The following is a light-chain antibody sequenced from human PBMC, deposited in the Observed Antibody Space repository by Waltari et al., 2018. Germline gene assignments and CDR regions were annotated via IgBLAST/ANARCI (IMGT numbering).Light chain of an antibody. V-gene: IGKV1-27*01. CDR2: AAS. J-gene: IGKJ1*01. CDR1: QGINKA. CDR3: QQDYTTPWT. Sequence: GDRVTVTCRASQGINKALSWYQQKPGKAPTLLIYAASSLQTGVSSRFSGSGSGTDFTLTISSLQPEDVATYYCQQDYTTPWTFGQGTKVEIK.